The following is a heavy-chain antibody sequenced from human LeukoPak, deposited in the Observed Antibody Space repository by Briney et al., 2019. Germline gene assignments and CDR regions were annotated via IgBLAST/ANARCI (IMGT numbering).Heavy chain of an antibody. Sequence: GGSLRLSCAASGFTFSNYAMNWVRQAPGKGLEWVSGIRVSDETYYADSVKGRFTISRDNSKNTLYLQMNSLRAEDTAVYYCAKDSNYYDSSGYYPPYYYGMDVWGQGTTVTVSS. D-gene: IGHD3-22*01. CDR2: IRVSDET. V-gene: IGHV3-23*01. CDR1: GFTFSNYA. J-gene: IGHJ6*02. CDR3: AKDSNYYDSSGYYPPYYYGMDV.